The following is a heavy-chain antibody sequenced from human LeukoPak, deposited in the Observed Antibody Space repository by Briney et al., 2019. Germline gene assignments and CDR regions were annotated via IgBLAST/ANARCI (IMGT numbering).Heavy chain of an antibody. D-gene: IGHD6-13*01. CDR3: ARRASIAAALGAIDY. V-gene: IGHV5-51*01. J-gene: IGHJ4*02. Sequence: GESLKISCKGSGYSFTSYWIGWVRQMPGKGLEWMGIIYPGDSDTRYSPSFQGQVTISADKSISTAYLQWSSLKASDTAMYYCARRASIAAALGAIDYWGQGTLVTVSS. CDR2: IYPGDSDT. CDR1: GYSFTSYW.